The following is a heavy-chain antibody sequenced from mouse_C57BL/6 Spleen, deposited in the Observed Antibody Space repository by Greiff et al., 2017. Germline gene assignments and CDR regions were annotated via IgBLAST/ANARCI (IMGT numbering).Heavy chain of an antibody. V-gene: IGHV1-72*01. CDR1: GYTFTSYW. CDR2: IDPNSGGT. J-gene: IGHJ1*03. CDR3: AREGVDSNFYWYFDF. Sequence: VQLQQPGAELVKPGASVKLSCKASGYTFTSYWMHWVKQRPGRGLEWIGRIDPNSGGTKYKEKFKSKATLTVDKPSSPASMQLNSLTSEHSAVYYCAREGVDSNFYWYFDFWGTGTTVTVSS. D-gene: IGHD2-5*01.